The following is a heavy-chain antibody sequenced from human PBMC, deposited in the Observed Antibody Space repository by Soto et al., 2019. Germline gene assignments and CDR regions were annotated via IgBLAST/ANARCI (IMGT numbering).Heavy chain of an antibody. J-gene: IGHJ3*02. V-gene: IGHV1-3*01. Sequence: QVQLVQSGAEVKKPGASVKVSCKASGYTFTSYTMHWVRQAPGQRLEWMGWINADNGNTKYSQNFQGRVTITRHTSASRAYMALGRMRCADTAVYYCARGLTMVRGVIVAGFHSWGQGTMV. CDR3: ARGLTMVRGVIVAGFHS. CDR1: GYTFTSYT. CDR2: INADNGNT. D-gene: IGHD3-10*01.